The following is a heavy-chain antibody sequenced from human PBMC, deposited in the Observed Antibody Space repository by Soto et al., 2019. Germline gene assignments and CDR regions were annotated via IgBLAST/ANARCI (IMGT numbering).Heavy chain of an antibody. CDR1: VGSFSGYD. Sequence: PSETLSLTCAVYVGSFSGYDWSLIRQPPGKGLECIWEINHSGSANYNPSLKSRVTISVDTSKNKFSLKLSSVTAADTTVYYCARVFPQGRGVPAVSSNYYYGMDVWGQLTTVTVS. J-gene: IGHJ6*02. V-gene: IGHV4-34*01. CDR2: INHSGSA. D-gene: IGHD2-2*01. CDR3: ARVFPQGRGVPAVSSNYYYGMDV.